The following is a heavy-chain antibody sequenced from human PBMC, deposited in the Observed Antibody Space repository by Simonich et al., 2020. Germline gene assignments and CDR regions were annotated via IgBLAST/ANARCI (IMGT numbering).Heavy chain of an antibody. Sequence: QVQLVQSGAEVKKPGASVKVSCKASGYTFTGYYMHWVRQAPGQGLEWVGWINPTSGGTNYAQKFQGRVTMTRDTSISTAYMELSRLRSDDTAVYYCARNWLVGILKAFDIWGQGTMVTVSS. CDR2: INPTSGGT. J-gene: IGHJ3*02. D-gene: IGHD6-19*01. CDR3: ARNWLVGILKAFDI. V-gene: IGHV1-2*02. CDR1: GYTFTGYY.